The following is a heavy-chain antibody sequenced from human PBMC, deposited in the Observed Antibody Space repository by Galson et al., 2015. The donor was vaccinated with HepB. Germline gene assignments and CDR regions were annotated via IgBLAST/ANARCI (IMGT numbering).Heavy chain of an antibody. D-gene: IGHD5-18*01. CDR1: GFTYNNSW. CDR2: IKQDGSEK. V-gene: IGHV3-7*03. CDR3: ARGWDTDGTSNFDY. J-gene: IGHJ4*02. Sequence: SLRLTCAVSGFTYNNSWMSWVRQAPGRGLEWVANIKQDGSEKYYVDSVEGRFTVSRDNAKKTLYLDMNALSVEDTAVYYCARGWDTDGTSNFDYWGQGALVTVAS.